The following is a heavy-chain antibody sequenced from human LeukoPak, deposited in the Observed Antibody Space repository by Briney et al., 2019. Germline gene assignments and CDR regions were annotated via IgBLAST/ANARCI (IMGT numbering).Heavy chain of an antibody. V-gene: IGHV3-21*01. Sequence: PGGSLRLSCAASGFTFSTYSMNWVRQAPGKGLEWVSSISSSSTYIYYADSVKGRFTISRDNAKDSLYLQMNNLRAEDTAVYYCARWDRFHGVWGQGTLVTVSS. CDR3: ARWDRFHGV. D-gene: IGHD1-14*01. J-gene: IGHJ4*02. CDR1: GFTFSTYS. CDR2: ISSSSTYI.